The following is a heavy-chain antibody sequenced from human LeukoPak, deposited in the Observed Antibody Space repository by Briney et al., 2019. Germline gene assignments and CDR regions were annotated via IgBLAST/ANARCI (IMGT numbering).Heavy chain of an antibody. CDR2: IYSGGST. CDR3: ARKTDHQTGGDY. J-gene: IGHJ4*02. CDR1: GFTFSDYA. D-gene: IGHD1-1*01. Sequence: GGSLRLSCAASGFTFSDYAMTWVRQAPGEGLEWVSLIYSGGSTSYADSVKGRFTISRDNSKNTLYLQMNSLRAEDTAVYYCARKTDHQTGGDYWGQGTLVTVSS. V-gene: IGHV3-66*01.